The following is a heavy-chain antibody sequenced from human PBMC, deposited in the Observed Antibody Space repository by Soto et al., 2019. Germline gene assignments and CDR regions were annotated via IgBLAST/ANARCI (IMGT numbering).Heavy chain of an antibody. J-gene: IGHJ4*02. Sequence: PGGSLRLSCAASGFTFSDYYMSWIRQAPGKGLEWVSYISSSGSTIYYADSVKGRFTISRDNAKNSLYLQMNSLRAEDTAVYYCARDRCPVTTSVCYFDYWGQGTLVTVSS. V-gene: IGHV3-11*01. CDR1: GFTFSDYY. CDR3: ARDRCPVTTSVCYFDY. CDR2: ISSSGSTI. D-gene: IGHD4-17*01.